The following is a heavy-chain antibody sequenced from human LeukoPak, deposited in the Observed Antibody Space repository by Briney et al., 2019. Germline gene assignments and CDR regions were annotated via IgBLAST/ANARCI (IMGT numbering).Heavy chain of an antibody. Sequence: GGSLRLSCAASGFTFSGSAMHWVRQASGKGLEGVGLIRIKANSYATAYAASVKGRFTISRDDSKNTAYLQMNSLKTEDTAVYYCRHSPHSSSWLHWFDPWGQGTLVTVSS. V-gene: IGHV3-73*01. CDR1: GFTFSGSA. CDR3: RHSPHSSSWLHWFDP. D-gene: IGHD6-13*01. J-gene: IGHJ5*02. CDR2: IRIKANSYAT.